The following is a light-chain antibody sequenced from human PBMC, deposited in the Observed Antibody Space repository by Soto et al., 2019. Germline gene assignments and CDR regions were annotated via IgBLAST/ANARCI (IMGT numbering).Light chain of an antibody. J-gene: IGKJ1*01. CDR2: GAS. CDR3: QQYDSSPVT. CDR1: QSVSSSY. Sequence: EIVLTQSPGTLSLSPGERATLSCMASQSVSSSYLAWYQQKPGQAPRLLIYGASSSATGIPDRFSGSGSVTDFPLTISRLEPEDCAVYDCQQYDSSPVTFGQGTKVEIK. V-gene: IGKV3-20*01.